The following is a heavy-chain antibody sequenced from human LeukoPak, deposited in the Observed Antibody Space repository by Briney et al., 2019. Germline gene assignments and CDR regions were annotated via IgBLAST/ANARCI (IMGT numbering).Heavy chain of an antibody. V-gene: IGHV4-4*07. Sequence: NPSETLSLTCTVSGGSISSYYWSWIRQPAGKGLEWIGRIYTSGSTNYNPSLKSRVTMSVDTSKNQFSLKLSSVTAADTAVYYCARDGWTTETTYGMDVWGQGTTVTVSS. CDR3: ARDGWTTETTYGMDV. J-gene: IGHJ6*02. D-gene: IGHD4-17*01. CDR1: GGSISSYY. CDR2: IYTSGST.